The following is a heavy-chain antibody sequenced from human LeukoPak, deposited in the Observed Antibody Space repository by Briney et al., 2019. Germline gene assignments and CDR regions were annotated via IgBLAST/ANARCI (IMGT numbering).Heavy chain of an antibody. CDR1: GGSISSYY. J-gene: IGHJ6*03. Sequence: SETLSLTCTVSGGSISSYYWSWIRQPPGKGLEWIGYIYYSGSTNYNPSLKSRVTISVDTSKNQFSLKLSSVTAADTAVYYCARGGDYYYYYMDVWGKGTTVTISS. CDR2: IYYSGST. CDR3: ARGGDYYYYYMDV. V-gene: IGHV4-59*01.